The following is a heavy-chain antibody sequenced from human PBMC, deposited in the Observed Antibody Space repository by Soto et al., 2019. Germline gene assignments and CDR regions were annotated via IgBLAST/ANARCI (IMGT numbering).Heavy chain of an antibody. CDR1: GFTFTKYA. J-gene: IGHJ6*02. CDR3: ASLWFGAPRGSV. Sequence: GGSLRLSCAASGFTFTKYAMSWVRQAPGKGLEWVSAISTGSGAIYYADSVRGRFIISRDHAKNSLYLQMNSLRDEDTAVYYCASLWFGAPRGSVWGQGTTVTVSS. D-gene: IGHD3-10*01. V-gene: IGHV3-23*01. CDR2: ISTGSGAI.